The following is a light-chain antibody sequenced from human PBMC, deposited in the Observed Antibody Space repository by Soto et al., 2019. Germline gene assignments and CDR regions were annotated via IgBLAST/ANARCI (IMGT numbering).Light chain of an antibody. V-gene: IGKV3-15*01. CDR2: GES. Sequence: EIVMTQSPATLSVSPGERATLSCRASQSVSSNLAWFQQKPGQAPRILIYGESTRDTGIPDRFSGSGSGTELNLTISSLQSEDFAVYHCQKYNKWPPTCGQGTKVDIK. CDR1: QSVSSN. CDR3: QKYNKWPPT. J-gene: IGKJ1*01.